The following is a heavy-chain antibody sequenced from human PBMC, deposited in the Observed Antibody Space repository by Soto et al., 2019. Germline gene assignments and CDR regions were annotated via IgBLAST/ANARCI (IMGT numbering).Heavy chain of an antibody. V-gene: IGHV1-18*01. CDR2: ISAYNGNT. J-gene: IGHJ4*02. CDR1: GYTFTSYG. CDR3: ATGGPGYSYGQFDY. Sequence: ASVKVSCKASGYTFTSYGISWVRQAPGQGLEWMGWISAYNGNTNYAQKLQGRVTMTEDTSTDTAYMELSSLRSEDTAVYYCATGGPGYSYGQFDYWGQGTLVTVSS. D-gene: IGHD5-18*01.